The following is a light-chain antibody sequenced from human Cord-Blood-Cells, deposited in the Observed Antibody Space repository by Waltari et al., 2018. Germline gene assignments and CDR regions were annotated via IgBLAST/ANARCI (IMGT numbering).Light chain of an antibody. Sequence: DIQMTQSPSTLSASVGDRVTITCRASQSISSWLAWYHQKPGKAPKLLIYDASSLESGVPSRFSGSGSETEFTLTISSLQPDDFATYYCQQYNSYWTFGQGTKVEIK. CDR3: QQYNSYWT. V-gene: IGKV1-5*01. CDR1: QSISSW. J-gene: IGKJ1*01. CDR2: DAS.